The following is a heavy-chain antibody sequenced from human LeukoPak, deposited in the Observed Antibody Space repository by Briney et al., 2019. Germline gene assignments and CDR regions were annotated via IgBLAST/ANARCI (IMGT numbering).Heavy chain of an antibody. Sequence: PSETLSLTCSVSGYSIRSGYSWGWIRQPPGKGLEWIGSISHSGNTYYNPSHKSRVTISLDTSKNQFSLKLNSVTAADTAVYFCARSMISMLKVNWFDPWGQGTLVTVSS. J-gene: IGHJ5*02. CDR3: ARSMISMLKVNWFDP. CDR1: GYSIRSGYS. D-gene: IGHD3-16*01. V-gene: IGHV4-38-2*01. CDR2: ISHSGNT.